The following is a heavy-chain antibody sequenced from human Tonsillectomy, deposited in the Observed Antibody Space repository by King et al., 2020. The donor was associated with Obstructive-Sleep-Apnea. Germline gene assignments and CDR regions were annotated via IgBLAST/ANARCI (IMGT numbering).Heavy chain of an antibody. CDR1: GGSISSYY. D-gene: IGHD4-17*01. CDR3: ASAPHGHDYGDYVGWYFDL. CDR2: IYYSGST. V-gene: IGHV4-59*01. Sequence: VQLQESGPGLVKPSETLSLTCTVSGGSISSYYWSWIRQPPGKGLEWIGYIYYSGSTNYNPSLKSRVTISVDTSKNQFSLKLSSVTAADTAVYYCASAPHGHDYGDYVGWYFDLWGRGTLVTVSS. J-gene: IGHJ2*01.